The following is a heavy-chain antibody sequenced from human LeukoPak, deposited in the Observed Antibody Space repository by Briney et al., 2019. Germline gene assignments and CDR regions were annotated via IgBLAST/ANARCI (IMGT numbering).Heavy chain of an antibody. CDR1: GFTFSSYS. Sequence: KTGGSLRLSCAASGFTFSSYSMNWVRQAPGKGLEWVSSISSSSSYIYYADSVKGRFTISRDNAKNSLYLQMNSLRAEDTAVYYCARDKNKAQGYWGQGTLVTVSS. CDR2: ISSSSSYI. J-gene: IGHJ4*02. CDR3: ARDKNKAQGY. V-gene: IGHV3-21*01.